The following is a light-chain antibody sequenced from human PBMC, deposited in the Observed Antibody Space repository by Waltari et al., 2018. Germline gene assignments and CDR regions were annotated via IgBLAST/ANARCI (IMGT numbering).Light chain of an antibody. J-gene: IGKJ3*01. CDR1: QDIGNY. V-gene: IGKV1-33*01. CDR3: QRYDNLPVFA. CDR2: DAT. Sequence: DIQMTQSPSSLSASVGDRVTITCQASQDIGNYLNWYQQKPGKAPKLLVHDATKLETGVPSRFSGSQSGTHFTLTINSLQPEDIATYYCQRYDNLPVFAFGPGTKVHIK.